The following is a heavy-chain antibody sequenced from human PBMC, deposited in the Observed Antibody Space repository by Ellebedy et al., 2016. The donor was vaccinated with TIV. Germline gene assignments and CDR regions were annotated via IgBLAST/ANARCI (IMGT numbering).Heavy chain of an antibody. J-gene: IGHJ3*01. V-gene: IGHV3-9*01. CDR3: AKDRGPYGSGSYHSPVDAFDL. CDR1: GFTFDDHS. D-gene: IGHD3-10*01. CDR2: ISWNSGDI. Sequence: SLKISCAASGFTFDDHSMHWVRQVPGMGLEWVSGISWNSGDIGYSDSVKGRITISRDNAKNSLNLEMNSLRVEDTALYYCAKDRGPYGSGSYHSPVDAFDLWGQGTMVTVSS.